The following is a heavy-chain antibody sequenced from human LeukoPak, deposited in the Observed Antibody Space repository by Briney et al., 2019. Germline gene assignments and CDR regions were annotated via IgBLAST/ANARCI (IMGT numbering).Heavy chain of an antibody. CDR2: ISRSGGST. V-gene: IGHV3-23*01. CDR1: GFTFSSYA. J-gene: IGHJ4*02. Sequence: GGSLRLSCVASGFTFSSYAMSWVRQAPGKGLEWVSAISRSGGSTYYSDSVKGRFTISRDNSKNTLYLLMNSLRAEDTAVYYCAKGVVVVPAKYYFDYWGQGTLVTVSS. D-gene: IGHD2-15*01. CDR3: AKGVVVVPAKYYFDY.